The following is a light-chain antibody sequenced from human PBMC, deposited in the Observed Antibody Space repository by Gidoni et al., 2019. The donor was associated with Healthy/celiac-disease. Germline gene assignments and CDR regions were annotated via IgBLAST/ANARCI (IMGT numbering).Light chain of an antibody. CDR3: QQYNNWPPYT. V-gene: IGKV3-15*01. J-gene: IGKJ2*01. CDR1: QCVSSN. Sequence: IVMTQSPATLSVSPGERATLSCRASQCVSSNLAWYQQKPGQAPRHLIFGASTRATGIPARFSGSGSGTEFTLTISSLQSEDFAVYYCQQYNNWPPYTFGQGTKLEIK. CDR2: GAS.